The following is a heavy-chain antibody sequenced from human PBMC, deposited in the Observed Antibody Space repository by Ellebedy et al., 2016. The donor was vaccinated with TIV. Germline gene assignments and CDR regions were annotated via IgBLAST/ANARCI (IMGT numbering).Heavy chain of an antibody. D-gene: IGHD3-10*01. Sequence: SETLSLXXTVSGGSISSSSYYWGWIRQPPGKGLEWIGSIYYSGSTYYNPSLKSRVTISVDTSKNQFSLKLSSVTAADTAVYYCARQGINYYGSGSHFDYWGQGTLVTVSS. J-gene: IGHJ4*02. CDR2: IYYSGST. V-gene: IGHV4-39*01. CDR1: GGSISSSSYY. CDR3: ARQGINYYGSGSHFDY.